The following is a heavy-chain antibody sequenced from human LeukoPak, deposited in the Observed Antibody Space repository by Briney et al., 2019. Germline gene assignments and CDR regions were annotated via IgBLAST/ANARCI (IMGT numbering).Heavy chain of an antibody. V-gene: IGHV4-59*11. D-gene: IGHD4-11*01. CDR2: IYYSGST. CDR3: ARAEVTDNYYYYYYMDV. Sequence: SETLSLTCTVSGGFISSHYWSWIRQPPGKGLEWIGYIYYSGSTNYNPSLKSRVTISVDTSKNQFSLKLSSVTAADTAVYYCARAEVTDNYYYYYYMDVWGKGTTVTVSS. J-gene: IGHJ6*03. CDR1: GGFISSHY.